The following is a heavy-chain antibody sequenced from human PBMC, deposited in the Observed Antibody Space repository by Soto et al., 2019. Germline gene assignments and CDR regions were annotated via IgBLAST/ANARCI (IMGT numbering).Heavy chain of an antibody. CDR3: ARHSGSGSYVLSYYYYGMDV. CDR2: IYPGDSDT. V-gene: IGHV5-51*01. J-gene: IGHJ6*02. CDR1: GYSFTGYW. D-gene: IGHD3-10*01. Sequence: PGESLKISCKGSGYSFTGYWIGWVRQMPGKGLEWMGIIYPGDSDTRYSPSFQGQVTISADKSISTAYLQWSSLKASDTAMYYCARHSGSGSYVLSYYYYGMDVWGQGTTVTVSS.